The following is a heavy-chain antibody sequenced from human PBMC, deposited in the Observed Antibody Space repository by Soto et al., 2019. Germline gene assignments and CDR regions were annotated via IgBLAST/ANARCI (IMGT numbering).Heavy chain of an antibody. CDR3: ARGNPRWDYYGMDV. V-gene: IGHV4-34*01. D-gene: IGHD1-26*01. CDR1: GGSFSGYY. CDR2: INHSGST. Sequence: SETLSLTCAVYGGSFSGYYWSWIRQPPGKGLEWIGEINHSGSTNYNPSLKSRVTISVDTSKNQFSLKLSSVTAADTAVYYCARGNPRWDYYGMDVWGQGTTVTVSS. J-gene: IGHJ6*02.